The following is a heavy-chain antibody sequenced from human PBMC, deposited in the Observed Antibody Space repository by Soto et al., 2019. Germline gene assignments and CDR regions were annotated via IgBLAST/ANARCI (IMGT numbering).Heavy chain of an antibody. D-gene: IGHD3-16*01. V-gene: IGHV4-59*01. CDR3: ARSRNFDYAFY. CDR1: GGSISSFF. CDR2: IYYSGST. Sequence: SETLSLTCTISGGSISSFFWSWVRQSPGKGLEYIGYIYYSGSTTYNPSLKSRVTISIDSNNQFSLNLRSVTAADTALYYCARSRNFDYAFYWGQGTLVTVSS. J-gene: IGHJ4*02.